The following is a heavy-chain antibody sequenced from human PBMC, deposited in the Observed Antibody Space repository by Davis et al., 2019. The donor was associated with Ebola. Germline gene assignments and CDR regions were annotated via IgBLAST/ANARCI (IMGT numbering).Heavy chain of an antibody. V-gene: IGHV4-34*01. CDR1: GGSFSGYY. Sequence: PSETLSLTCAVYGGSFSGYYWSWIRQPPGKGLEWIGEINHSGSTNYNPSLKSRVTISVDTSKDQFSLKLSSVTAADTAVYYCARGPRGIIRNWFDPWGQGTLVTVSS. CDR2: INHSGST. CDR3: ARGPRGIIRNWFDP. J-gene: IGHJ5*02. D-gene: IGHD4-17*01.